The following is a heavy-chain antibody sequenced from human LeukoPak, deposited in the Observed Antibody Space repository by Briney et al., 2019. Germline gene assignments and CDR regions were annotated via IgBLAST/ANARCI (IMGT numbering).Heavy chain of an antibody. D-gene: IGHD1-1*01. V-gene: IGHV3-13*01. CDR3: VRVAKERVGGVYYFDY. J-gene: IGHJ4*02. CDR1: GFTFSDYD. Sequence: GGSLTLSCAASGFTFSDYDMHWVRQATGKGLEWVSAIGTAGDTYYTGSVKGRFTISRENAKNSLYLQMNSLRAGDTAVYYCVRVAKERVGGVYYFDYWGQGTLVTVSS. CDR2: IGTAGDT.